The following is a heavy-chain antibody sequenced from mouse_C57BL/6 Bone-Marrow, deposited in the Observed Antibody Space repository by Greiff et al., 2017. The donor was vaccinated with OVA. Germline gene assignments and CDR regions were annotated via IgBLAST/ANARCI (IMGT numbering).Heavy chain of an antibody. CDR2: IDPETGGT. CDR1: GYTFTDYE. D-gene: IGHD2-2*01. J-gene: IGHJ4*01. Sequence: VKLQQSGAELVRPGASVTLSCKASGYTFTDYEMHWVKPTPVHGLEWIGAIDPETGGTAYNQKFKGKAILTADKSSSTAYMELRSLTSEDSAVYYCTYLLWLRRPYYYAMDYWGQGTSVTVSS. V-gene: IGHV1-15*01. CDR3: TYLLWLRRPYYYAMDY.